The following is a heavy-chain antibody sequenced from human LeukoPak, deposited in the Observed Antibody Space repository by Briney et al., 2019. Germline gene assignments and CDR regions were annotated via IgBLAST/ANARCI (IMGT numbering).Heavy chain of an antibody. Sequence: AGGSLRLSCAASGFTFDDYAMHWVRQAPGKGLEWVSGISWDSGSIDYADSVKGRFTISRDNAKNSLYLQMNSLRAEDTALYYCGKGPAVAGQIDYWGQGTLVTVSS. CDR2: ISWDSGSI. V-gene: IGHV3-9*01. CDR1: GFTFDDYA. CDR3: GKGPAVAGQIDY. D-gene: IGHD6-19*01. J-gene: IGHJ4*02.